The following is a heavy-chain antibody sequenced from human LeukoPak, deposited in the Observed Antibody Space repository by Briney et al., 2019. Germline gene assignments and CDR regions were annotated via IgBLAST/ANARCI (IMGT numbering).Heavy chain of an antibody. J-gene: IGHJ1*01. CDR3: ARGNIATPVSS. V-gene: IGHV4-34*01. CDR2: INHSGVT. CDR1: GGSFSGNY. Sequence: SETLSLTCAVYGGSFSGNYWNWIRQPPGKGLEWIGEINHSGVTKYNPSLKSRVTMSVDTSKNQFSLNLRSVTAADTAVYYCARGNIATPVSSWGQGTLVTVSS. D-gene: IGHD6-13*01.